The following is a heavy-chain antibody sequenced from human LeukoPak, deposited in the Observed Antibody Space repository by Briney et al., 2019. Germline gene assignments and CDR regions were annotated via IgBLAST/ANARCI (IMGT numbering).Heavy chain of an antibody. CDR1: GYTFTSYG. Sequence: ASVKVSCKASGYTFTSYGISWVRQVPGQGLEWMGWISAYNGNTNYAQKLQGRVTMTTDTSTSTAYMELRSLRSDDTAVYYCARHYYDILTGYRHFDYWGQGTLVTVSS. V-gene: IGHV1-18*04. D-gene: IGHD3-9*01. CDR2: ISAYNGNT. CDR3: ARHYYDILTGYRHFDY. J-gene: IGHJ4*02.